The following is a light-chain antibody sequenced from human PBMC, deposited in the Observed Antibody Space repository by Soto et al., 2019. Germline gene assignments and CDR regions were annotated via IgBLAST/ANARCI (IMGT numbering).Light chain of an antibody. J-gene: IGLJ2*01. Sequence: QSVLTQPPSASGTPGQRVTISCSGSSSNIGSNYVYWYQQLPGTAPKLLIYRNNQRPSGVPDRFSGSKSGTSASLAISGLRSEDGADYYCAAGDDSLGVNVVFGGGTKVTAL. CDR1: SSNIGSNY. CDR3: AAGDDSLGVNVV. CDR2: RNN. V-gene: IGLV1-47*01.